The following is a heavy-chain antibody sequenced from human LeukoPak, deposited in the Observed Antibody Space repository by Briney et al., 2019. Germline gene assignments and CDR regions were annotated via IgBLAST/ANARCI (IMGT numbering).Heavy chain of an antibody. Sequence: SETLSLTCTVSGGSISSYYWSWIRQPPGKGLEWIGYIYYSGSTNYNPSLKSRVTISVDTSKNQFSLKLSSVTAADTAVYYCARGGDFWSGPSFDYWGQGTLVTVSS. CDR1: GGSISSYY. D-gene: IGHD3-3*01. V-gene: IGHV4-59*01. J-gene: IGHJ4*02. CDR2: IYYSGST. CDR3: ARGGDFWSGPSFDY.